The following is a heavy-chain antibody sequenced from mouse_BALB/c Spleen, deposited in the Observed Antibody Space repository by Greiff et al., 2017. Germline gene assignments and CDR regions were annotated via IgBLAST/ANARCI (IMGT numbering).Heavy chain of an antibody. CDR3: ARGGDRYYAMDY. D-gene: IGHD3-2*01. Sequence: EVQGVESGGGLVQPGGSRKLSCAASGFTFSSFGMHWVRQAPEKGLEWVAYISSGSSTIYYADTVKGRFTISRDNPKNTLFLQMTSLRSEDTAMYYCARGGDRYYAMDYWGQGTSVTVSS. CDR1: GFTFSSFG. CDR2: ISSGSSTI. V-gene: IGHV5-17*02. J-gene: IGHJ4*01.